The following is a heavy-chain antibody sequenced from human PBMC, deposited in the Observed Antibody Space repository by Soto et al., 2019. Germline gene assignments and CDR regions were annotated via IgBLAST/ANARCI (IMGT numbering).Heavy chain of an antibody. D-gene: IGHD2-15*01. J-gene: IGHJ3*02. CDR3: ARNIVVVVAGDAFDI. V-gene: IGHV4-59*01. CDR1: GGSISSYY. Sequence: GSLRLSCAASGGSISSYYWSWIRQPPGKGLEWIGYIYYSGSTNYNPSLKSRVTISVDTSKNQFSLKLSSVTAADTAVYYCARNIVVVVAGDAFDIWGQGTMVTVSS. CDR2: IYYSGST.